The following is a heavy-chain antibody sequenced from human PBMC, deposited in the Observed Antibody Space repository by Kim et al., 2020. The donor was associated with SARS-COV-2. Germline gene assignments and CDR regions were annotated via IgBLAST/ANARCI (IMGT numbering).Heavy chain of an antibody. J-gene: IGHJ6*02. CDR2: FDPEDGET. CDR1: GYTLTELS. Sequence: ASVKVSCKVSGYTLTELSMHWVRQAPGKGLEWMGGFDPEDGETIYAQKFQGRVTMTEDTSTDTAYMELSSLRSEDTAVYYCATAFLIPRLPYVRYSPGMDVWGQGTTVTVSS. CDR3: ATAFLIPRLPYVRYSPGMDV. V-gene: IGHV1-24*01. D-gene: IGHD3-9*01.